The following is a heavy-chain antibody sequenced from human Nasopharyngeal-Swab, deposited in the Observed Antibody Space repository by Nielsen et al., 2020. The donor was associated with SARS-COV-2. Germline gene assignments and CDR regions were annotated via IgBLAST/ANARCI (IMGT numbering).Heavy chain of an antibody. D-gene: IGHD4-17*01. J-gene: IGHJ3*02. CDR1: GYSFTSYW. V-gene: IGHV5-51*01. CDR2: IYPGDSDT. Sequence: GESLKISCKGSGYSFTSYWIGWVRQMPGKGLEWMGIIYPGDSDTRYSPSFQGQVTISADKSISTAYLQWSSLKASDTAMYYCARQDDYGDYVGPFDALDIWGQGTMVTVSS. CDR3: ARQDDYGDYVGPFDALDI.